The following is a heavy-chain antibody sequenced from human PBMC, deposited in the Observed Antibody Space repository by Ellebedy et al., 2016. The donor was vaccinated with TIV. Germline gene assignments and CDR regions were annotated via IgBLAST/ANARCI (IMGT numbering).Heavy chain of an antibody. V-gene: IGHV3-48*01. CDR1: GFTFGNYN. CDR3: ARGIVVVGGATLSWYFDL. J-gene: IGHJ2*01. CDR2: ISTSSTTV. Sequence: GGSLRLXXAASGFTFGNYNMNWVRQAPGKGLEWISYISTSSTTVYYADSVKGRITVSRDNAKNSLYLHLNGLRVEDTAVYYCARGIVVVGGATLSWYFDLWGRGTLVTVSS. D-gene: IGHD2-15*01.